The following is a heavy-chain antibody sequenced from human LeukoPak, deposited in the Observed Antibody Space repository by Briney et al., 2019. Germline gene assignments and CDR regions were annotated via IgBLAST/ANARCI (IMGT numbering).Heavy chain of an antibody. D-gene: IGHD6-19*01. CDR1: GYTFTNYG. CDR2: ISGYNGNT. Sequence: GASVKVSCKASGYTFTNYGLSWVRQAPGQGLEWMGWISGYNGNTKYVQKLQGRVTMTTDTSTSTAYMELRSLRSDDTAVYYCARGLGIAVAGTGGWFDPWGQGTLVTVSS. CDR3: ARGLGIAVAGTGGWFDP. J-gene: IGHJ5*02. V-gene: IGHV1-18*01.